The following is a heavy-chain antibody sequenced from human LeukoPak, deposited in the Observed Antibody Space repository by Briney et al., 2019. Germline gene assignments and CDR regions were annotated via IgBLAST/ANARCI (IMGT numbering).Heavy chain of an antibody. Sequence: SETLSLTCAVYGGSFSGYYWSWIRQPPGKGLEWIGEINHSGSTNYNPSLKSRVTISVDTSKNQFSLKLSSGTAADTAVYYCARGGPIVDIVATVGGYYYGMDVWGQGTTVTVSS. CDR2: INHSGST. J-gene: IGHJ6*02. CDR3: ARGGPIVDIVATVGGYYYGMDV. CDR1: GGSFSGYY. D-gene: IGHD5-12*01. V-gene: IGHV4-34*01.